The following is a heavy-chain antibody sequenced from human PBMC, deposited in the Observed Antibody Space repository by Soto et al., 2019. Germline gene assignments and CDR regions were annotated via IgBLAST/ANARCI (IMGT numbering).Heavy chain of an antibody. J-gene: IGHJ5*02. CDR1: GFTFSSYW. CDR2: IKQDGSEK. CDR3: ARELNGLRFLEWLPKPFVFDP. V-gene: IGHV3-7*01. Sequence: GRSLRLSCAAAGFTFSSYWVSWLRQTPGKGLECVANIKQDGSEKYYVVSVKGRFTISRDNAKNSLYLQMNSLRAEDTAVYYCARELNGLRFLEWLPKPFVFDPWGQGTLVTVSS. D-gene: IGHD3-3*01.